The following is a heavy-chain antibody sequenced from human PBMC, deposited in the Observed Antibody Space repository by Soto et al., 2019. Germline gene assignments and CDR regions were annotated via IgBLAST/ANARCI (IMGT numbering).Heavy chain of an antibody. CDR2: INPSGGST. Sequence: QVQLVQSGAEVKKPGASVKVSCKASGYTFTSYYMHWVRQAPGQGLEWMGIINPSGGSTSYAQKFQGRVTMTRDTSTSTVYMALSSLRSEDTAVSYCARDEGIYDFWSGYYGAYFEHWGQGTLVTVSS. CDR3: ARDEGIYDFWSGYYGAYFEH. V-gene: IGHV1-46*03. CDR1: GYTFTSYY. D-gene: IGHD3-3*01. J-gene: IGHJ1*01.